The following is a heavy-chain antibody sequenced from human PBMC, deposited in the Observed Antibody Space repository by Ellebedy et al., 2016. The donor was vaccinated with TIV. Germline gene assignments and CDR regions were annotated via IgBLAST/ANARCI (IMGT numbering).Heavy chain of an antibody. V-gene: IGHV3-7*01. CDR2: IKQDGSEK. D-gene: IGHD2-2*01. CDR3: ARDASSFGVVPAANGMDV. J-gene: IGHJ6*02. Sequence: GGSLRLSXAASGFTFSSYWMSWVRQAPGKGLEWVANIKQDGSEKYYVDSVKGRFTISRDNAKNSLYLQMNSLRAEDTAVYYCARDASSFGVVPAANGMDVWGQGTTVTVSS. CDR1: GFTFSSYW.